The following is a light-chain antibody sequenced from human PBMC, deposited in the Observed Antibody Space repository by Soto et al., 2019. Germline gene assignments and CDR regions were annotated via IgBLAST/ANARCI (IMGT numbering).Light chain of an antibody. J-gene: IGKJ1*01. Sequence: DIVMTKSPDSLAVSLGERAPFNCRSSQTVLASSNNKDYLTWYQQKPGQPPKLLIYWASTREFGVPDRFSGSGSGTDFTLTISSLQAEDVAVYYCQQYYSTPRTFGHGTKVEIK. CDR3: QQYYSTPRT. CDR1: QTVLASSNNKDY. CDR2: WAS. V-gene: IGKV4-1*01.